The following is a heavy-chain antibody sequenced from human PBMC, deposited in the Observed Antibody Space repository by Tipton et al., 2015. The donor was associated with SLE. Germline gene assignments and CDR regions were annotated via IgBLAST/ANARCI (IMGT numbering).Heavy chain of an antibody. CDR3: AKGSIAAAGVYYFDY. Sequence: QLVQSGAEVKKPGASVKVSCKASGYTFTSYGISWVRQAPGQGLEWMGWISAYNGNTNYAQKLQGRVTMTTDTSTSTAYMELSSLRAEDTAVYYCAKGSIAAAGVYYFDYWGQGTLVTVSS. CDR1: GYTFTSYG. V-gene: IGHV1-18*01. D-gene: IGHD6-13*01. CDR2: ISAYNGNT. J-gene: IGHJ4*02.